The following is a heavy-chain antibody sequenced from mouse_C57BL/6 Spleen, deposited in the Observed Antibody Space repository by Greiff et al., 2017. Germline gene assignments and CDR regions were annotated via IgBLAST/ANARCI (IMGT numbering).Heavy chain of an antibody. CDR2: ISSGGDYI. Sequence: EVQRVESGEGLVKPGGSLKLSCAASGFTFSSYSMSWVRQTPEKRLEWVAYISSGGDYIYYADTVKGRFTISRDNARTTLYLQMSSLKSEDTAMYYCTRDIGYSSYEYFGVWGTGTTVTVSS. J-gene: IGHJ1*03. D-gene: IGHD1-1*01. CDR1: GFTFSSYS. V-gene: IGHV5-9-1*02. CDR3: TRDIGYSSYEYFGV.